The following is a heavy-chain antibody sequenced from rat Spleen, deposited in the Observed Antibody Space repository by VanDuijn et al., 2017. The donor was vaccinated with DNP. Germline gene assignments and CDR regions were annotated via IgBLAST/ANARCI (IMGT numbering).Heavy chain of an antibody. J-gene: IGHJ3*01. V-gene: IGHV5-7*01. CDR2: ITYDGSST. CDR3: ARHPYGYNYNWFAY. Sequence: EVQLVESGGGLVQPGRSMKLSCAASGFSFSDFDMAWVRQAPKKGLEWVATITYDGSSTYYRDSVKGRFTISRDDAKNTQYLQMDSLRSEDTATYYCARHPYGYNYNWFAYWGQGTLVTVSS. CDR1: GFSFSDFD. D-gene: IGHD1-9*01.